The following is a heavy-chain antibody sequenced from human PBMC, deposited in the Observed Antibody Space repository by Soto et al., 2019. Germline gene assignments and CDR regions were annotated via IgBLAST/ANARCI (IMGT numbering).Heavy chain of an antibody. CDR3: ASTRLSAELRLWYFDL. CDR2: IYHSGST. Sequence: SETLSLTCAVSSGSISSSNWWSWVRQPPGKGLEWIGEIYHSGSTNYNPSLKSRVTISVDKSKNQFSLKLSSVTAADTAVYYCASTRLSAELRLWYFDLWGRGTLVTVSS. V-gene: IGHV4-4*02. D-gene: IGHD1-7*01. J-gene: IGHJ2*01. CDR1: SGSISSSNW.